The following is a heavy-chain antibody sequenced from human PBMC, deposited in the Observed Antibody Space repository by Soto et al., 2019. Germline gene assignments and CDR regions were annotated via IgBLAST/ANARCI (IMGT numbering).Heavy chain of an antibody. V-gene: IGHV3-23*01. CDR2: ISGRGGST. D-gene: IGHD1-1*01. J-gene: IGHJ4*02. CDR3: ARSSGDTWEQYYFDY. CDR1: GFIFSDYS. Sequence: EVQLLESGGGLVLPGGSLRLSCAASGFIFSDYSMSWVRQAPGKGLEWVSGISGRGGSTYYADSVKGRLTISRDSSRNTLFLQMNSRRAEDTALYFCARSSGDTWEQYYFDYWGQGTLVPVSS.